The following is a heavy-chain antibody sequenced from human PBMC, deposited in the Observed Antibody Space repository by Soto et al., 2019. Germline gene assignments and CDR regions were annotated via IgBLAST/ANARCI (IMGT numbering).Heavy chain of an antibody. Sequence: AEPRSLTCTVSGDSVITGSKYWSWIRQPPGKALEWIAYIYSSGSTNYNPSVKGRFTISRDNSKNTLFLQMSTLRPEDTAVYYCVKDHGPYHLNFEYWGQGNLVTVSS. J-gene: IGHJ4*02. CDR3: VKDHGPYHLNFEY. CDR1: GDSVITGSKY. V-gene: IGHV4-61*01. CDR2: IYSSGST.